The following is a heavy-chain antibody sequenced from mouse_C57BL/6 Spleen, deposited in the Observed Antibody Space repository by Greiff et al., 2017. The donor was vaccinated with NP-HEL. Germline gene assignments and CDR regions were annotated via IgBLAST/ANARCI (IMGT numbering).Heavy chain of an antibody. D-gene: IGHD1-1*01. CDR2: IHPNSGST. V-gene: IGHV1-64*01. Sequence: QVQLKQPGAELVKPGASVKLSCKASGYTFTSYWMHWVKQRPGQGLEWIGMIHPNSGSTNYNEKFKSKATLTVDKSSTTAYMQLSSLTSEDSAVYYCARSLLRGWYFDVWGTGTTVTVSS. CDR1: GYTFTSYW. J-gene: IGHJ1*03. CDR3: ARSLLRGWYFDV.